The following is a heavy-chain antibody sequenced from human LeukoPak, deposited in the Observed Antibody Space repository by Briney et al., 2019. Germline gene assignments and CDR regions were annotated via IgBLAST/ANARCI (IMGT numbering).Heavy chain of an antibody. J-gene: IGHJ1*01. D-gene: IGHD5-24*01. CDR2: ISGYNGNT. CDR3: ARDDLVEMATISFQH. Sequence: ASVKVSCKASGYTFTSYGISWVRQAPGQGLEWMGWISGYNGNTNYAQKLQGRVTMTTDTSTSTAYMELRSLRSDDTAVYYCARDDLVEMATISFQHWGQGTLVTVSS. CDR1: GYTFTSYG. V-gene: IGHV1-18*01.